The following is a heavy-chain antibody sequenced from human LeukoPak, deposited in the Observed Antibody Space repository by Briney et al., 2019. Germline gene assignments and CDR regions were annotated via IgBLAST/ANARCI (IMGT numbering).Heavy chain of an antibody. CDR3: ASAYYDILTGYTLDSTIG. J-gene: IGHJ4*02. D-gene: IGHD3-9*01. V-gene: IGHV1-69*13. Sequence: GASVKVSCKASGGTFSSYAINWVRQAPGQGLEWMGGIIPVFGTSNYAQKFQGRVTITADESTRTAYMELSSLRSEDTAVYYCASAYYDILTGYTLDSTIGWGQGTLVTVSS. CDR2: IIPVFGTS. CDR1: GGTFSSYA.